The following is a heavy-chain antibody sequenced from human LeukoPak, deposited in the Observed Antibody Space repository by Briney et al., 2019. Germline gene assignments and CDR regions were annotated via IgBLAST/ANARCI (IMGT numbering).Heavy chain of an antibody. CDR1: GGSISSDGYS. D-gene: IGHD3-16*01. CDR3: ARDGGKRRNYGMDV. Sequence: SETLSLTCAVSGGSISSDGYSWSWIRQPQGQGLEWIVYIYHSGSTYYNPSLKSRVTISVDRSKNQFSLKLSSVTDADTAVYYCARDGGKRRNYGMDVWGQGTTVTVSS. J-gene: IGHJ6*02. V-gene: IGHV4-30-2*01. CDR2: IYHSGST.